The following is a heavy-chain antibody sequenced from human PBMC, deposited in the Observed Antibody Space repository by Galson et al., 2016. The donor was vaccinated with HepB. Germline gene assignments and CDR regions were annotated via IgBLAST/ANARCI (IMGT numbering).Heavy chain of an antibody. CDR1: GFSFSDHY. CDR3: ERDPDTSSKVDV. CDR2: ISSSGTFL. V-gene: IGHV3-11*01. J-gene: IGHJ6*02. D-gene: IGHD5-18*01. Sequence: SLRLSCAASGFSFSDHYMSWIRQAPGKGLESIAYISSSGTFLYYAASAQGRFTISRDNAKKSLYLQMNSLRADDTGVYYCERDPDTSSKVDVWGHGTTVTDSS.